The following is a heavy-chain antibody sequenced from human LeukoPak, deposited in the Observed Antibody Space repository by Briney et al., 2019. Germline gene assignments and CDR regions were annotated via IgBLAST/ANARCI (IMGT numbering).Heavy chain of an antibody. CDR3: ARAHGNP. CDR2: INHSGSA. V-gene: IGHV4-34*01. J-gene: IGHJ5*02. Sequence: SETLSLTCAVYGGSFSGYYWSWIRQPPGKGPEWIGEINHSGSANYNPSLKSRVTISVDTSKNQFSLKLSSVTAADTAVYYCARAHGNPWGQGTLVTVSS. CDR1: GGSFSGYY.